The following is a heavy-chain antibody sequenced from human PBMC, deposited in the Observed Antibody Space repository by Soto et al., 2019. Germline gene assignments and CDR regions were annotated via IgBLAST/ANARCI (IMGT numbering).Heavy chain of an antibody. V-gene: IGHV3-21*01. CDR2: ISSSSSYI. CDR3: ASGMATIATGY. J-gene: IGHJ4*02. D-gene: IGHD5-12*01. CDR1: GFTFSSYS. Sequence: PGGSLRLSCAASGFTFSSYSMNWVRQAPGKGLEWVSSISSSSSYIYYADSVKGRFTISRDNAKNSLYLQMNSLRAEDTAVYYCASGMATIATGYWGQGTLVTVSS.